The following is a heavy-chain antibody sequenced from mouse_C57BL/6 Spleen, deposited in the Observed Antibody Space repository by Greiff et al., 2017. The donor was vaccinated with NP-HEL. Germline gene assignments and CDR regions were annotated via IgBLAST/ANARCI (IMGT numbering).Heavy chain of an antibody. J-gene: IGHJ2*01. V-gene: IGHV1-64*01. CDR2: IHPNSGST. CDR3: VRWWLHAYFDY. CDR1: GYTFTSYW. Sequence: QVQLQQPGAELVKPGASVKLSCKASGYTFTSYWMHWVKQRPGQGLEWIGMIHPNSGSTNYNEKFKSKATLTVDKSSSTAYMQLSSLTSEDSAVYYCVRWWLHAYFDYWGQGTTLTVSS. D-gene: IGHD1-1*02.